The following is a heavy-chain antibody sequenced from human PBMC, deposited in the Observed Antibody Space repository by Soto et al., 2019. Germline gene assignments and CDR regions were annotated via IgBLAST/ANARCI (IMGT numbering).Heavy chain of an antibody. J-gene: IGHJ6*02. CDR1: GGSVSSASYY. Sequence: PAETLSLTWSVAGGSVSSASYYWSWIRQPPGKGLEWIGYVYNSGGTNYNPSLKSRVTISVDTSRSQFSLKLTSVTAADTAVYYCARDRFGHYSGMDVWGQGTTVTV. V-gene: IGHV4-61*01. CDR2: VYNSGGT. D-gene: IGHD3-10*01. CDR3: ARDRFGHYSGMDV.